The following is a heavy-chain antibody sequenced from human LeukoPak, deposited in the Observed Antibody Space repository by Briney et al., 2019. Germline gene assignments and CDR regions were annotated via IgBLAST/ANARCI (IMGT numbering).Heavy chain of an antibody. CDR1: GLTFSRYW. Sequence: GGSLRLSCAASGLTFSRYWMTWFRQAPGKGLEWVANIKQDGSEKYYVDSVKGRFTISRDNADRSLYLQMTSLRAEDTAVYYCARESIVGATDAFDIWGQGTMVTVSS. J-gene: IGHJ3*02. CDR3: ARESIVGATDAFDI. V-gene: IGHV3-7*01. CDR2: IKQDGSEK. D-gene: IGHD1-26*01.